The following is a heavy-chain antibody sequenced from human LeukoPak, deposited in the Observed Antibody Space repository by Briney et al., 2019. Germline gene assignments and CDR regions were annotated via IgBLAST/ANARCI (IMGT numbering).Heavy chain of an antibody. V-gene: IGHV3-74*01. CDR1: GFTFNIYC. J-gene: IGHJ4*02. Sequence: PGGSLRLSCAASGFTFNIYCMHWVRQGPGKGPMWVSRICPDGTGITYADSVKARFTISRDNARNMVYLQMNSLRGEDTAIYYCVRDFRSADYWGQGTLVTDSS. CDR3: VRDFRSADY. CDR2: ICPDGTGI.